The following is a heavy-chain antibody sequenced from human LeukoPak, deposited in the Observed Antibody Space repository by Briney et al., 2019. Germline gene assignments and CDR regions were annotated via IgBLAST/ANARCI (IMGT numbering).Heavy chain of an antibody. J-gene: IGHJ3*02. Sequence: GGSLRLSCAASGFTFSSYAMSWVRQAPGKGLEWVSAISGSGGSTYYADSVKGRFTISRDNSKNTLYLQMNSLRAEDTAVYYCASLGYGSGMVDAFDIWGQGTMVTVSS. D-gene: IGHD3-10*01. V-gene: IGHV3-23*01. CDR3: ASLGYGSGMVDAFDI. CDR2: ISGSGGST. CDR1: GFTFSSYA.